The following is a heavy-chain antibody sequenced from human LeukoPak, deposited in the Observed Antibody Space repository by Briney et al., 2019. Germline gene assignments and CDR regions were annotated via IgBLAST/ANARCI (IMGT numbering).Heavy chain of an antibody. Sequence: GGSLRLSCAASGFTFDDYAMHWVRQAPGKGLEWVSLISWDGGSTYYADSVKGRFTISRDNAKNSLYLQMNSLRAEDTAVYYCARDVSFWFNFDYWGQGTLVTVSS. CDR3: ARDVSFWFNFDY. CDR2: ISWDGGST. CDR1: GFTFDDYA. J-gene: IGHJ4*02. D-gene: IGHD3-10*01. V-gene: IGHV3-43D*03.